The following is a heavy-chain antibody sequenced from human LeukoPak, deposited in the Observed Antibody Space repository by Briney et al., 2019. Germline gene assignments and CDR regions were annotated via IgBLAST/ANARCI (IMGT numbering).Heavy chain of an antibody. CDR1: GYTFTGYY. Sequence: ASVKVSCKASGYTFTGYYMHWVRQAPGQGLEWMGWINPNSGGTNYAQKFQGRVTMTRDTSASTAYMELSSLRSEDTAVYYCARDYSLDYWGQGTLVTVSS. CDR3: ARDYSLDY. V-gene: IGHV1-2*02. J-gene: IGHJ4*02. CDR2: INPNSGGT. D-gene: IGHD6-13*01.